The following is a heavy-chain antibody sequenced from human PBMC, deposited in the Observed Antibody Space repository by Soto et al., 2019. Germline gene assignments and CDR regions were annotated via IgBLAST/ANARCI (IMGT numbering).Heavy chain of an antibody. CDR1: GGSISGHA. D-gene: IGHD5-12*01. CDR3: VRGRSYSVYDF. CDR2: IYPSVST. J-gene: IGHJ4*02. V-gene: IGHV4-4*07. Sequence: QVNLQESGPGLVKPSETLSVTCTVSGGSISGHAWIWVRQPAGRGLEWSGHIYPSVSTSYNPSLRSRVTMSIATSNIQIFLNLTSVAAADTAVFYCVRGRSYSVYDFWGPGTLVTVSS.